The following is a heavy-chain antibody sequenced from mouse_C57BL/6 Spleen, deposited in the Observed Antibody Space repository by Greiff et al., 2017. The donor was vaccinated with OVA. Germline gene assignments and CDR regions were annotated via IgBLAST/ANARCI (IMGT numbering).Heavy chain of an antibody. Sequence: QVHVKQPGAELVKPGASVKMSCKASGYTFPSYWITWVKQRPGQGLEWIGDIYPGSGSTNYNEKFKSKATLTVDTSSSTAYMQLSSLTSEDSAVYYCARELNYAMDYWGQGTSVTVSS. D-gene: IGHD1-3*01. J-gene: IGHJ4*01. CDR3: ARELNYAMDY. V-gene: IGHV1-55*01. CDR2: IYPGSGST. CDR1: GYTFPSYW.